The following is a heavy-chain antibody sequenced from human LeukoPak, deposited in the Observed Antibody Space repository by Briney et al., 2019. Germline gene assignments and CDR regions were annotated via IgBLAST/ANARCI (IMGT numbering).Heavy chain of an antibody. CDR2: ISGDGVST. J-gene: IGHJ4*02. Sequence: GGSLRLSCVASGLPIADFAMHWVRQAPGKGLEWVSLISGDGVSTFYADSVKGRFSISRDNSKDSLSLEMNSLRTEDTAMYYCARESGKFDYWGQGTLVAVSS. CDR3: ARESGKFDY. V-gene: IGHV3-43*02. CDR1: GLPIADFA.